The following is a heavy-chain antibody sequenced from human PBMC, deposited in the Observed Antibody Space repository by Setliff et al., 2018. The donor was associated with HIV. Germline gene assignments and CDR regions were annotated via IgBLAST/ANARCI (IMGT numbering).Heavy chain of an antibody. J-gene: IGHJ4*02. D-gene: IGHD4-17*01. V-gene: IGHV4-34*01. CDR3: VSLAAYGLGRGF. CDR2: VNHSGST. CDR1: NASFSDYY. Sequence: LSLTCAVYNASFSDYYRGWIRQAPGRGLEWIGEVNHSGSTNYISSLKSRVSISLDTSRNRFSLRVTSVTAADTATYYCVSLAAYGLGRGFWGQGIPVTVSS.